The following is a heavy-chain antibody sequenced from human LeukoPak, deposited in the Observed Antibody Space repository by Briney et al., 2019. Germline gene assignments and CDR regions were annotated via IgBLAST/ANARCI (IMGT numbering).Heavy chain of an antibody. CDR2: IYYSGST. J-gene: IGHJ4*02. CDR3: ARELRSYSSGYYYFDY. D-gene: IGHD3-22*01. CDR1: GGSFSGYY. Sequence: SETLSLTCAVYGGSFSGYYWSWIRQPPGKGLEWIGYIYYSGSTNYNPSLKSRVTISVDTSKNQFSLKLSSVTAADTAVYYCARELRSYSSGYYYFDYWGQGTLVTVSS. V-gene: IGHV4-59*01.